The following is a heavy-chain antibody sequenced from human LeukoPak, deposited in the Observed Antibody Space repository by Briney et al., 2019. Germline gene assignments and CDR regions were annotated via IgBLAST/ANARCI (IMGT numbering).Heavy chain of an antibody. J-gene: IGHJ4*02. D-gene: IGHD3-9*01. Sequence: SLRLSCAASGFTVSYNYMSWVRQAPGKGLEWVSVIYSGGSTYYTDSVKGRFTISRDNSKNTLYFQMNSLRAEDTAVYYCASTPPRYLGYFDYWGQGTLVTVSS. CDR2: IYSGGST. V-gene: IGHV3-53*01. CDR1: GFTVSYNY. CDR3: ASTPPRYLGYFDY.